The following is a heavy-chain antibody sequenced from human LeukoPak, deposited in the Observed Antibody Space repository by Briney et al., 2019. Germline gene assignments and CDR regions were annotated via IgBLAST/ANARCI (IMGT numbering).Heavy chain of an antibody. CDR3: AKDNRMPHYDFWSGYCPGVYYYYYMDV. CDR1: GFTFSDYY. Sequence: SGGSLRLSCAASGFTFSDYYMSWIRQAPGKGLEWVSYISSSGSTIYYADSVKGRFTISRDNSKNSLYLQMNSLRTEDTALYYCAKDNRMPHYDFWSGYCPGVYYYYYMDVWGKGTTVTVSS. CDR2: ISSSGSTI. V-gene: IGHV3-11*01. J-gene: IGHJ6*03. D-gene: IGHD3-3*01.